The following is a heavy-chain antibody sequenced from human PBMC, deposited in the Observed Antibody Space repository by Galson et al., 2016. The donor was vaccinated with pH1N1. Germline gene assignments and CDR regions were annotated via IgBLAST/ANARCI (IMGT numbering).Heavy chain of an antibody. CDR1: GVTFSSSS. CDR2: VIAIFRTT. D-gene: IGHD3/OR15-3a*01. V-gene: IGHV1-69*05. Sequence: SVKVSCKVSGVTFSSSSISWVRQAPGQGLEWMGGVIAIFRTTSFAQRFKDRVTITTDESTTTAFMELNSLKSDDTAIYYCARQRTGYCVGMDAFDVWGQGTRVTVSS. J-gene: IGHJ3*01. CDR3: ARQRTGYCVGMDAFDV.